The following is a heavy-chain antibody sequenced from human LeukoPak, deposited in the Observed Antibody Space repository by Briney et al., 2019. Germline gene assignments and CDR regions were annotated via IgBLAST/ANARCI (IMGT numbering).Heavy chain of an antibody. CDR3: ARAWIQLWYPYYYYGMDV. CDR1: GFTFSDYY. Sequence: GGSLRLSCAASGFTFSDYYMSWIRQAPGKGLEWVSYISSISSYTNYADSVKGRFTISRDNAKNSLYLQMNSLRAEDTAVYYCARAWIQLWYPYYYYGMDVWGKGTTVTVSS. D-gene: IGHD5-18*01. J-gene: IGHJ6*04. V-gene: IGHV3-11*06. CDR2: ISSISSYT.